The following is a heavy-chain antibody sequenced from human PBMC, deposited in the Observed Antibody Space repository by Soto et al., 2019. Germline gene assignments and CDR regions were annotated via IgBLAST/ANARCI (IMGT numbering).Heavy chain of an antibody. CDR2: INPNSGGT. V-gene: IGHV1-2*04. Sequence: ASVKVSCKASGYTFTGYYMHWVRPAPGQGLEWMGWINPNSGGTNYAQKFQGWVTMTRDTSISTAYMELSRLRSDDTAVYYCARGDGSGSYYIGFDYWGQGTLVTVSS. D-gene: IGHD3-10*01. J-gene: IGHJ4*02. CDR3: ARGDGSGSYYIGFDY. CDR1: GYTFTGYY.